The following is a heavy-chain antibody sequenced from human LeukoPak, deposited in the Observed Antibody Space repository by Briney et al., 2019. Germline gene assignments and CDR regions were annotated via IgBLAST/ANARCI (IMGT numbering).Heavy chain of an antibody. D-gene: IGHD6-19*01. CDR2: INYSGYT. CDR1: GGSVSRDGYY. Sequence: PSETLSLTCTVSGGSVSRDGYYWSWIRQHPAKGLEWIGYINYSGYTYYNLSLKSRITMSVDTSKNQFSLKLSSVTAADTAVYFCASAVAGTGDAFDIWGQGTMVTVSS. CDR3: ASAVAGTGDAFDI. V-gene: IGHV4-31*02. J-gene: IGHJ3*02.